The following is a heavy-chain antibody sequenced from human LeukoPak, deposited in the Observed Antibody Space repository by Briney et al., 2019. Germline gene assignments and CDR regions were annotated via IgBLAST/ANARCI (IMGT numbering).Heavy chain of an antibody. D-gene: IGHD3-10*01. CDR2: INHTGST. J-gene: IGHJ4*02. CDR3: ARGGFSYYHGSGSHPY. CDR1: GGPFSGYY. Sequence: PSETLSLTCAVYGGPFSGYYWSWIRQPPGKGLEWIGEINHTGSTNYNPSLKRRVTISVDTSKNQFSLKLSSVAAADTAVYYCARGGFSYYHGSGSHPYWGQGALATVSS. V-gene: IGHV4-34*01.